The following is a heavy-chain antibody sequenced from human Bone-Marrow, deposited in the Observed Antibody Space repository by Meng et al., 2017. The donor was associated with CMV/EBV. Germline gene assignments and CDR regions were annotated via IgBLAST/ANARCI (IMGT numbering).Heavy chain of an antibody. CDR3: AKDRDSSSWQHYYYGMDV. CDR1: GFTFDDYA. J-gene: IGHJ6*02. Sequence: GESLKISCAASGFTFDDYAMHWVRQAPGKGLEWVSLISWDGGSTYYADSVKGRFTISRDNSKNSLYLQMNSLRAEDTALYYCAKDRDSSSWQHYYYGMDVWGQGPRSPSP. D-gene: IGHD6-13*01. V-gene: IGHV3-43D*03. CDR2: ISWDGGST.